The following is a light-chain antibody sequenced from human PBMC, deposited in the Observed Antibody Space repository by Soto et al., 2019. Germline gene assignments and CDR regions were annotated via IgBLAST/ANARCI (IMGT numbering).Light chain of an antibody. CDR3: SSYTSSTTRV. CDR2: EVS. J-gene: IGLJ2*01. V-gene: IGLV2-14*01. CDR1: SSDVGAFNY. Sequence: QSALTQPASVSGCPGQSITISCTGASSDVGAFNYVSWYQQHPGKAPKLLIYEVSNRPSGLSNRFSGSKSGNTASLTISGLQAEDEADYYCSSYTSSTTRVFGGGTKVTVL.